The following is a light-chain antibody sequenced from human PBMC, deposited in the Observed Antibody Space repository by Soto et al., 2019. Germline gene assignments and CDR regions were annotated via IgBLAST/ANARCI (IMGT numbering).Light chain of an antibody. V-gene: IGLV2-14*01. CDR2: EVA. J-gene: IGLJ2*01. CDR1: SSDVGIYKY. CDR3: SSFTSSSTVV. Sequence: QSVLTQPASVYGSPGQSITISCTGTSSDVGIYKYVSWYQQHPGKAPNLMIYEVANRPSGVSNRFSGSKSGNTASLTISGLQAEDEADYYCSSFTSSSTVVFGGGTKLTVL.